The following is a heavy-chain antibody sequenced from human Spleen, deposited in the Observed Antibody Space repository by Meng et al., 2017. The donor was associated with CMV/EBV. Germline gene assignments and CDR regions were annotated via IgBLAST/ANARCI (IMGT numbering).Heavy chain of an antibody. CDR2: ISSSGTTI. D-gene: IGHD6-19*01. Sequence: GESLKISCAASGFTFSSYEMSWVRQAPGKGLEWVSYISSSGTTIYYADSVKGRFTVSRDNAKNSLYLQMNSLRAEDTAVYYCARVLAVADTIDYWGQGTLVTVSS. V-gene: IGHV3-48*03. CDR1: GFTFSSYE. J-gene: IGHJ4*02. CDR3: ARVLAVADTIDY.